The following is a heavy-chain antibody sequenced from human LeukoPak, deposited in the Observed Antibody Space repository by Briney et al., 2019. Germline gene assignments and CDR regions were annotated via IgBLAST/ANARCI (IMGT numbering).Heavy chain of an antibody. J-gene: IGHJ5*02. CDR1: GFRFSSYG. Sequence: GGSLRLSCAASGFRFSSYGMHWVRQAPGKGLEGVAVIWNDGSNKYYADSVKGRFTISKDNSKNTVYLQMNSLRAEDTAVYYCARPYSNYGWFDPWGQGTLVTVSS. V-gene: IGHV3-33*01. D-gene: IGHD4-11*01. CDR2: IWNDGSNK. CDR3: ARPYSNYGWFDP.